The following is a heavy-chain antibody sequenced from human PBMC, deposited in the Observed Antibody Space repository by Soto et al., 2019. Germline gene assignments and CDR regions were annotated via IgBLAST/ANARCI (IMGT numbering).Heavy chain of an antibody. CDR2: IWYDGSNK. J-gene: IGHJ6*01. Sequence: GGALRLSSAAAGFTFRNYDMHGVRQAPGKGREWVAVIWYDGSNKYYADSVKGRFTISRDNSKNTLYLQMNSLRAEDTAVYYCARGQNSSLVASAAPFQDNYYYAMHV. CDR1: GFTFRNYD. CDR3: ARGQNSSLVASAAPFQDNYYYAMHV. D-gene: IGHD2-15*01. V-gene: IGHV3-33*01.